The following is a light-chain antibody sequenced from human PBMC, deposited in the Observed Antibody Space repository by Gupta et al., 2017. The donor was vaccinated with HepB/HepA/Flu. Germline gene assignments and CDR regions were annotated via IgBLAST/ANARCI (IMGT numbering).Light chain of an antibody. CDR3: QQADRSPRT. V-gene: IGKV1D-12*01. Sequence: DIQMTQSPSSVSASVGDRVTITCRASQGISSWLAWYQQKPGKAPKLLIFAASGLQRGVPSRFSGSGSGRDFTLTISSLHPEDFATYYCQQADRSPRTFGRGTKVEIK. CDR2: AAS. CDR1: QGISSW. J-gene: IGKJ4*02.